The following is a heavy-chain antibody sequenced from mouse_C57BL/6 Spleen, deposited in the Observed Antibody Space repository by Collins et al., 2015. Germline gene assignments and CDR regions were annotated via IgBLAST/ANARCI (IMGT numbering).Heavy chain of an antibody. CDR3: ARGPYYGYAMDY. CDR2: IYPGDGDT. D-gene: IGHD1-1*01. CDR1: GYTFTDYY. V-gene: IGHV1-80*01. J-gene: IGHJ4*01. Sequence: QVQLKQSGAELVRPGASVKLSCKASGYTFTDYYINWVKQRPGKGLEWIGQIYPGDGDTNYNGKFKGKATLTADKSSSTAYMQLSSLTSEDSAVYFCARGPYYGYAMDYWGQGTSVTVSS.